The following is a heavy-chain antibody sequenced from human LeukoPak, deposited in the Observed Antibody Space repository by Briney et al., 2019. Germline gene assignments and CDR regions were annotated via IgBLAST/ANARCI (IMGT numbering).Heavy chain of an antibody. Sequence: PSETLSLTCTVSGGSISSYYWSWIRQPPGKGLEWIGYIYYSGSTNYNPSLKSRVTISGDTSKTQFSLKLSSVTAADTAVYYCARVIESGDAFDIWGQGTMVTVPS. D-gene: IGHD7-27*01. CDR3: ARVIESGDAFDI. V-gene: IGHV4-59*12. CDR1: GGSISSYY. CDR2: IYYSGST. J-gene: IGHJ3*02.